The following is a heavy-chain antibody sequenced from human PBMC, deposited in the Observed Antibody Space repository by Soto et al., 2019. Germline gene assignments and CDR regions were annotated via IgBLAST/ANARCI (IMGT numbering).Heavy chain of an antibody. J-gene: IGHJ4*02. D-gene: IGHD4-4*01. CDR3: ARDDSNTLDY. V-gene: IGHV4-31*03. CDR2: IYYSGST. CDR1: GGSISSGGYY. Sequence: SETLSLTCTVSGGSISSGGYYWSWIRQHPGKGLEWIGYIYYSGSTYYNPSLKSRVTISVDTSKNQFSLKLSSVTAADTAVYYCARDDSNTLDYWGQGTLVTVSS.